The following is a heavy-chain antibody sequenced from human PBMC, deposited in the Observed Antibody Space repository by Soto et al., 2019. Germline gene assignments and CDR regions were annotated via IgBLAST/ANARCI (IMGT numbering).Heavy chain of an antibody. V-gene: IGHV3-33*01. Sequence: QVQLVESGGGVVQPGRSLRLSCAASGFTFSSYGMHWVRQAPGKGLEWVAVIWYDGSNKYYADSVKGRFTISRDNSKNTLYLKMNGLRAEDMAVYYCSRDRGSGTFDYWGQGTLVTVSS. CDR1: GFTFSSYG. CDR3: SRDRGSGTFDY. CDR2: IWYDGSNK. J-gene: IGHJ4*02. D-gene: IGHD3-10*01.